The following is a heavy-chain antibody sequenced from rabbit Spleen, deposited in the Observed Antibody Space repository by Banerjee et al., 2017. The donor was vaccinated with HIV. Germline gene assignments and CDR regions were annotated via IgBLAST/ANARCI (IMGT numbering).Heavy chain of an antibody. CDR1: GFSFSSSDW. CDR3: VREDDSTCALGL. CDR2: IHGGDSRT. D-gene: IGHD7-1*01. J-gene: IGHJ4*01. V-gene: IGHV1S40*01. Sequence: QSLEESGGDLVKPGGTLTLSCKASGFSFSSSDWIWWVRQAAGKGLEWIGEIHGGDSRTYYASWAKGRFTISKTSSTTVTLQMTRLTVADTATYFCVREDDSTCALGLWGPGTLVTVS.